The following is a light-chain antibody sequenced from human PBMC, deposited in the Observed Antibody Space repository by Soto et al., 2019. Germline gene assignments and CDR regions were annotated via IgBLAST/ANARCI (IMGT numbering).Light chain of an antibody. CDR2: DAS. V-gene: IGKV3-11*01. CDR3: QQRSNWPPVT. J-gene: IGKJ5*01. Sequence: EIVLTQSPATLSLSPGERATLSCRASQSVSIYVAWYQQKPGQAPRLLIYDASNRATGIPARFSGSGSGTDFTLTISSLEPEDFAVYYCQQRSNWPPVTVGQGTRLEMK. CDR1: QSVSIY.